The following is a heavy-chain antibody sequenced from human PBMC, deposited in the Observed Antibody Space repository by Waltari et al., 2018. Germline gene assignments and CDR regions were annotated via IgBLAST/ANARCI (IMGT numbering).Heavy chain of an antibody. V-gene: IGHV3-7*01. J-gene: IGHJ4*02. CDR3: ARELHWSARDY. D-gene: IGHD3-3*01. Sequence: EVQLVDSGGGLVQPGGSLSLSCAASGFTFNNWMSWVRQAPGKGLEWVANIKPDGSEKNYADSVKGRFTISIDNVKNSLYLQMNSLSLEDTAVYYCARELHWSARDYWGQGTLVTVSS. CDR1: GFTFNNW. CDR2: IKPDGSEK.